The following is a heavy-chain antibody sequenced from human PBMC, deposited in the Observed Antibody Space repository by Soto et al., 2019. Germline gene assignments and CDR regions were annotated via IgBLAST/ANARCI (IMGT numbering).Heavy chain of an antibody. V-gene: IGHV3-33*01. D-gene: IGHD2-21*02. Sequence: QVQLVESGGGVVQPGRSLRLSCAASGFIFTTYGLHWVRQAPGKGLEWVAVIWYDGSNQYYADSVKGRFTISRDNSKNILYQEMNSVRVEDTAVYYCVTDHCGGDCYSDPYFDYWGQGTLVTVSS. CDR2: IWYDGSNQ. J-gene: IGHJ4*02. CDR3: VTDHCGGDCYSDPYFDY. CDR1: GFIFTTYG.